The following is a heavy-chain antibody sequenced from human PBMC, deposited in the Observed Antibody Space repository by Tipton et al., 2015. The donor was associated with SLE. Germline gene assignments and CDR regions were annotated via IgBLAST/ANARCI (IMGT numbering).Heavy chain of an antibody. J-gene: IGHJ6*02. CDR2: FSTSGDTS. V-gene: IGHV3-23*01. CDR3: ASRRSGPSAWSYYYGLDV. CDR1: GFPFGDYY. Sequence: SLRLSCVASGFPFGDYYMSWIRQAPGKGLEWLSGFSTSGDTSYYADSVRGRFTTSRDNSKNTLYLEMNSLRAEDSAVYYCASRRSGPSAWSYYYGLDVWGQGTTVIVSS. D-gene: IGHD6-19*01.